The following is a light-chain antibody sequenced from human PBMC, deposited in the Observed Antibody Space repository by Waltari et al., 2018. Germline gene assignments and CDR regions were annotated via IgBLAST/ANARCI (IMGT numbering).Light chain of an antibody. CDR3: QQYYNTPLT. CDR1: ECVLYSSNNKNH. CDR2: WAS. Sequence: DNVMTQSPESLAVSLGERATISCKTRECVLYSSNNKNHLAWYQQKPGQPPRLLLYWASTRESGVPDRFIGSGSETDFTLTVTSLQAEDVAVYYCQQYYNTPLTFGGGTKVEVK. J-gene: IGKJ4*01. V-gene: IGKV4-1*01.